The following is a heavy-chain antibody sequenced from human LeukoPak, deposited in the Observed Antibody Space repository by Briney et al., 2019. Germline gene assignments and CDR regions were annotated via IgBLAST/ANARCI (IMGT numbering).Heavy chain of an antibody. D-gene: IGHD2-2*01. CDR1: GGSISSSSYY. CDR3: ARLIEEEYCSSTSCYLPDY. V-gene: IGHV4-39*01. J-gene: IGHJ4*02. Sequence: SETLSLTCTVSGGSISSSSYYWGWIRQPPGKELEWIGSIYYSGSTYYNPSLKSRVTISVDTSKNQFSLKLSSVTAADTAVYYCARLIEEEYCSSTSCYLPDYWGQGTLVTVSS. CDR2: IYYSGST.